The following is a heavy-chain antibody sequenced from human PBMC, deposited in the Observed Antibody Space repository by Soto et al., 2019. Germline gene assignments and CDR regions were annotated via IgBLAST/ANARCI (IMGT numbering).Heavy chain of an antibody. CDR3: ARQDILGNWPM. Sequence: SETLSLTCTVSGGSISSSSQYWGWIRQPPGKGLEWIGSIYYSGSTYYNPSLKSRGTISVDTSENQLLLQLSTVTAADTAVYYFARQDILGNWPMWGQGTLVTLFS. V-gene: IGHV4-39*01. CDR2: IYYSGST. CDR1: GGSISSSSQY. J-gene: IGHJ4*02.